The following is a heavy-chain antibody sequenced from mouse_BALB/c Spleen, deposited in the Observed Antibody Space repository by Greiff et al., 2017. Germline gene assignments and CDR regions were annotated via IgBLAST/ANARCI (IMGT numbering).Heavy chain of an antibody. CDR2: ISSGSSTI. D-gene: IGHD2-3*01. Sequence: EVKLMESGGGLVQPGGSRKLSCAASGFTFSSFGMHWVRQAPEKGLEWVAYISSGSSTIYYADTVKGRFTISRDNPKNTLFLQMTSLRSEDTAMYYCARGWGVFDYWGQGTTLTVSS. CDR1: GFTFSSFG. CDR3: ARGWGVFDY. V-gene: IGHV5-17*02. J-gene: IGHJ2*01.